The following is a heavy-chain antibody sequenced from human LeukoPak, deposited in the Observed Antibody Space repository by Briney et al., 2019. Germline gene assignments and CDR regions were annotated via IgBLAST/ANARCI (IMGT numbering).Heavy chain of an antibody. Sequence: GSLRLSCAASGFPFSSYWMHWVRQGPGRGLVWVSRIIGDGSGTNYADSVKGRFTISRDNAKNTLYLQMNSLRAEDTAVYYCARGRSTNFLDVWGQGTTVTVSS. D-gene: IGHD2-2*01. CDR3: ARGRSTNFLDV. J-gene: IGHJ6*02. CDR2: IIGDGSGT. V-gene: IGHV3-74*01. CDR1: GFPFSSYW.